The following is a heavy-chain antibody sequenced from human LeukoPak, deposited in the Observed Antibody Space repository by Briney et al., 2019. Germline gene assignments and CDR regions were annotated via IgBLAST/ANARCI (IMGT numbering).Heavy chain of an antibody. CDR2: IYISGSP. V-gene: IGHV4-4*07. CDR1: GGSISSHD. D-gene: IGHD3-10*01. J-gene: IGHJ5*02. Sequence: SETLSLTCTVSGGSISSHDWTWIRQPAGKGLEWIGRIYISGSPNYNPSLKSRVTISVDTSKNQFSLKLNSVTAADTAVYYCARGGYYGSGNDFRFDPWGQGTLVTVSS. CDR3: ARGGYYGSGNDFRFDP.